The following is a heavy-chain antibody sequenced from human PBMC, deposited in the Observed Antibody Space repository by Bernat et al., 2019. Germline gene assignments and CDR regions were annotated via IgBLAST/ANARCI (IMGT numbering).Heavy chain of an antibody. CDR2: ISYDGSHI. V-gene: IGHV3-30*18. D-gene: IGHD4-23*01. CDR3: AKVLTGLRWSTPFDY. CDR1: GFTFSSYG. Sequence: QVQLVESGGGVVQPGRSLRLSCAASGFTFSSYGLHWVRQAPGEGLEWVAVISYDGSHIYYADSVKGRFTISRDNSKNTPYLQMNSLRAGDTALYYCAKVLTGLRWSTPFDYWGQGTLVTVSS. J-gene: IGHJ4*02.